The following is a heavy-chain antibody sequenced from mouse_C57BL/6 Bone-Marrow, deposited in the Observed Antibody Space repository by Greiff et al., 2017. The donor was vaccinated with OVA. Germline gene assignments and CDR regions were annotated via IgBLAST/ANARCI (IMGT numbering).Heavy chain of an antibody. Sequence: EVMLVESGGGLVQSGRSLRLSCATSGFTFSDFYMEWVRQAPGKGLEWIAASRNKANDYTTEYSASVKGRFIVSRDTSQSILYLQMNALRAEDTAIYYCARDAPLTGAFDYWGQGTTLTVSS. CDR3: ARDAPLTGAFDY. J-gene: IGHJ2*01. D-gene: IGHD4-1*01. CDR1: GFTFSDFY. CDR2: SRNKANDYTT. V-gene: IGHV7-1*01.